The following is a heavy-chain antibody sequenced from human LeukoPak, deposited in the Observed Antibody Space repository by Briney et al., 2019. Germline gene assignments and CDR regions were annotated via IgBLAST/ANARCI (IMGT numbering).Heavy chain of an antibody. D-gene: IGHD3-3*01. CDR3: ARVNSDFWSGYSYDY. CDR1: GFTFSSYG. J-gene: IGHJ4*02. Sequence: PGGSLRLSCAASGFTFSSYGMHWVRQAPGKGLEWVAVIWYDGSNKYYADSVKGRFTISRDNSKNTLYLQMNSLRAEDTAVYYCARVNSDFWSGYSYDYWGQGTLVTVSS. V-gene: IGHV3-33*01. CDR2: IWYDGSNK.